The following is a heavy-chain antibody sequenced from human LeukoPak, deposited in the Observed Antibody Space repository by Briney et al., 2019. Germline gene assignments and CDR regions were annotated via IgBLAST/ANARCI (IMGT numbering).Heavy chain of an antibody. J-gene: IGHJ4*02. Sequence: GGSLRLSCAASGFSFSDYWMTWVRQAPGKGLEWVAHIKQDGSEKYYVDSIKGRFTISRDNAKDLVYLQMNSLRAEDTAVYYCARGWNYAFRFDYWGQGTLVTVSS. CDR3: ARGWNYAFRFDY. CDR1: GFSFSDYW. V-gene: IGHV3-7*01. CDR2: IKQDGSEK. D-gene: IGHD1-7*01.